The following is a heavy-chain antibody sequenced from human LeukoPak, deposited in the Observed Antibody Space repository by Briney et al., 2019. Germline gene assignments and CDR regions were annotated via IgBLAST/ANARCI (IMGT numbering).Heavy chain of an antibody. CDR1: GFTFSSYS. V-gene: IGHV3-21*01. CDR2: ISSSSSYI. CDR3: ARALDTAMVPFDY. D-gene: IGHD5-18*01. Sequence: GGSLRLSRAASGFTFSSYSMNWVRQAPGKGLEWVSSISSSSSYIYYADSVKGRFTISRDNAKNSLYLQMNSLRAEDTAVYYCARALDTAMVPFDYWGQGTLVTVSS. J-gene: IGHJ4*02.